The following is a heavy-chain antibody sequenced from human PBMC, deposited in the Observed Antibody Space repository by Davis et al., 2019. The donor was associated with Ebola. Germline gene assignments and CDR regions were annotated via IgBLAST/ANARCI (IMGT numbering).Heavy chain of an antibody. CDR3: ARVEYDFWSGYYRYYYGMDV. D-gene: IGHD3-3*01. V-gene: IGHV4-4*02. J-gene: IGHJ6*02. CDR2: IYHSGST. CDR1: GGSISSSNW. Sequence: MPSETLSLTCAVSGGSISSSNWWSWVRQPPGKGLEWIGEIYHSGSTNYNPSLKSRVTISVDKSKNQFSLKLSSVTAADTAVYYCARVEYDFWSGYYRYYYGMDVWGQGTTVTVSS.